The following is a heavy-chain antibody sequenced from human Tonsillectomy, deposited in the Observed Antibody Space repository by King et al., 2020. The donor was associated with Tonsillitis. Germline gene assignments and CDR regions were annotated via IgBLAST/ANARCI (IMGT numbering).Heavy chain of an antibody. Sequence: QLVQSGAEVKKPGESLKISCKGSGYRFTSYWIGWVRQMPGKGLEWMGIIYPGDSDTRYSPSFQGQVTISADKSISTAYLQWSSLKASDTAMYYCARAREMGTTKQGYFDYWGQGTLVTVSS. V-gene: IGHV5-51*01. CDR3: ARAREMGTTKQGYFDY. CDR2: IYPGDSDT. CDR1: GYRFTSYW. D-gene: IGHD5-24*01. J-gene: IGHJ4*02.